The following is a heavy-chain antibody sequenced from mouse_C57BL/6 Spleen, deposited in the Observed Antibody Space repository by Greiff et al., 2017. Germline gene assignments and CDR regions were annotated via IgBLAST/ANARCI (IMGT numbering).Heavy chain of an antibody. Sequence: QVQLQQPGAELVRPGSSVKLSCKASGYTFTSYWLDWVKQRPGQGLEWIGNIYPSDSETHYNQKFKDKATLTVDKSSSTAYMRLSSLTSEDSAVYYCAREGGYSLFGYWGQGTTLTVSS. V-gene: IGHV1-61*01. CDR2: IYPSDSET. CDR1: GYTFTSYW. CDR3: AREGGYSLFGY. D-gene: IGHD2-3*01. J-gene: IGHJ2*01.